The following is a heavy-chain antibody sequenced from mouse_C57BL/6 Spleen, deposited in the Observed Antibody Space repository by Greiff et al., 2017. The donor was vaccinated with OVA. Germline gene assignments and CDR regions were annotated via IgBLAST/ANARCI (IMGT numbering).Heavy chain of an antibody. CDR3: ARGGNDGYYAPWFAY. CDR1: GYTFTDYN. D-gene: IGHD2-3*01. Sequence: EVQVVESGPELVKPGASVKIPCKASGYTFTDYNMDWVKQSHGKSLEWIGDINPNNGGTIYNQKFKGKATLTVDKSSSTAYMELRSLTSEDTAVYYCARGGNDGYYAPWFAYWGQGTLVTVSA. J-gene: IGHJ3*01. V-gene: IGHV1-18*01. CDR2: INPNNGGT.